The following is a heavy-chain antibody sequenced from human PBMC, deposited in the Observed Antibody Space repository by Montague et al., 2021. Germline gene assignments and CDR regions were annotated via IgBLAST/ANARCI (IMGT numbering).Heavy chain of an antibody. D-gene: IGHD1-26*01. CDR1: GGSFSAYY. J-gene: IGHJ6*02. CDR2: INHSGST. Sequence: SETLSLTCAVSGGSFSAYYWDWIRQPPGKGLEWIGEINHSGSTNYNPSLKSRVTMPVDTSKNQFSLNLSSVTAADTAVYYCARYLHTSKYSGSHYLSRQYGMDVWGQGTTVPVSS. CDR3: ARYLHTSKYSGSHYLSRQYGMDV. V-gene: IGHV4-34*01.